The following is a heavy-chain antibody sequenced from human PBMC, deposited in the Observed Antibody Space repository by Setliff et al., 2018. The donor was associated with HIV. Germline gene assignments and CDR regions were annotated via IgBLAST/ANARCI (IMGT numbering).Heavy chain of an antibody. V-gene: IGHV4-34*01. CDR3: ARLGRAIDRGGYSLRLDY. CDR2: INHSGST. CDR1: GGSFSGYY. Sequence: PSETLSLTCAVYGGSFSGYYWSWIRQPPGKGLEWIGEINHSGSTNYNPSLKSRVTISIDTSKNQFSLRLRSVTAADTALYYCARLGRAIDRGGYSLRLDYWGQGTLVTVSS. D-gene: IGHD3-22*01. J-gene: IGHJ4*02.